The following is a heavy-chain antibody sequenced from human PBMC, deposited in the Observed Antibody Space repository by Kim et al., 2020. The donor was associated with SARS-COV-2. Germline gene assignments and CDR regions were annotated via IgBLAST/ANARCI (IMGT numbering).Heavy chain of an antibody. V-gene: IGHV1-3*01. D-gene: IGHD6-19*01. CDR1: GYTFTSYA. CDR2: INAGNGNT. J-gene: IGHJ4*02. CDR3: ARDRLRPGAVAGTPDY. Sequence: ASVKVSCKASGYTFTSYAMHWVRQAPGQRLEWMGWINAGNGNTKYSQKFQGRVTITRDTSASTAYMELSSLRSEDTAVYYCARDRLRPGAVAGTPDYWGQGTLVTVSS.